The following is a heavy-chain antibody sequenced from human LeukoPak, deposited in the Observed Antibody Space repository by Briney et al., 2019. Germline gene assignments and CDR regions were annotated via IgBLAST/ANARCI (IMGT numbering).Heavy chain of an antibody. CDR3: AKDLGGGSGSYYLDF. CDR1: GFALSTSG. J-gene: IGHJ4*02. CDR2: ISHDGRNQ. Sequence: GSLRLSCAASGFALSTSGMHWVRQAPAKGLEWVALISHDGRNQSSADSVKGRVTISRDNSKNTLYLQMNSLTVEDTAVYYCAKDLGGGSGSYYLDFWGQGTLVTVSS. V-gene: IGHV3-30*18. D-gene: IGHD3-10*01.